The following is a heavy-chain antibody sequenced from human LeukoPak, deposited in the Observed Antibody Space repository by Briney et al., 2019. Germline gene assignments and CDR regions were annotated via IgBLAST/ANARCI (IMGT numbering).Heavy chain of an antibody. D-gene: IGHD3-10*01. CDR1: GFTVSSNY. CDR3: ARVKAGYYYYMDV. V-gene: IGHV3-53*01. J-gene: IGHJ6*03. CDR2: IYSGGST. Sequence: PGGSLRLSCAASGFTVSSNYMSWVRQAPGEGLEWVSVIYSGGSTYYADSVKGRFTISRDNSKTTLYLQMNSLRAEDTAVYYCARVKAGYYYYMDVWAKGPRSPSP.